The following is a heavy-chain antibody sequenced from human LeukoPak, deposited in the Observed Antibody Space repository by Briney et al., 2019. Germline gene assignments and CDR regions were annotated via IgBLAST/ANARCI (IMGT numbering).Heavy chain of an antibody. J-gene: IGHJ4*02. Sequence: GGSLRLTCAASGFTFSSYWMHWVRQAPGKGLEWVSAISGSGGSTFYADSLKGRFTISRDNSKNTLYLQMNSLRAEDTAVYYCAKDLSSGWTQYYFDYWGQGTLVTVSS. D-gene: IGHD6-19*01. CDR2: ISGSGGST. V-gene: IGHV3-23*01. CDR3: AKDLSSGWTQYYFDY. CDR1: GFTFSSYW.